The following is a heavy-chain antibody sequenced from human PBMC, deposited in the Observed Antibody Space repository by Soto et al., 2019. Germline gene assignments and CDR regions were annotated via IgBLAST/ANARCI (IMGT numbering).Heavy chain of an antibody. D-gene: IGHD2-15*01. CDR1: GFTFSSYA. J-gene: IGHJ5*02. V-gene: IGHV3-30-3*01. Sequence: QVQLVESGGGVVQPGRSLRLSCAASGFTFSSYAMHWVRQAPGKGLEWVAVISYDGSNKYYADSVKGRFTISRDNSKNTLYLQMNSLRAEDTAVYYCARGGGEGYNWFDPWGQGTLVTVSS. CDR3: ARGGGEGYNWFDP. CDR2: ISYDGSNK.